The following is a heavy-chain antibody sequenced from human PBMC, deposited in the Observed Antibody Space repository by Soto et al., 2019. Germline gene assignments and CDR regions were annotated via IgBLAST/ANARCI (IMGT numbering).Heavy chain of an antibody. D-gene: IGHD3-10*01. CDR2: IIPMLGMS. CDR1: GDTFNFYT. Sequence: QVQLVQSGAEVKKPGSSVRVSCTASGDTFNFYTISWVRQVPGQGPEWMGRIIPMLGMSNYAQKCQGRVTIMTNKSTSTVYMYLSGLTSEDTAVYYCATTYGSASTHFDYWGKGTLVTVSS. V-gene: IGHV1-69*02. J-gene: IGHJ4*02. CDR3: ATTYGSASTHFDY.